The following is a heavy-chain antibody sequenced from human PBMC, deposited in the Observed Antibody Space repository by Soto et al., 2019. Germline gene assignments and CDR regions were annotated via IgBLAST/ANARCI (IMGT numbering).Heavy chain of an antibody. J-gene: IGHJ4*02. CDR2: IYPGDSDT. CDR1: GYKFTNYW. CDR3: ALVVRGVTTEAHYFDY. Sequence: GESLKISCKGSGYKFTNYWIGWVRQMPGKGLEWLGHIYPGDSDTRYSSSFQGQVTISADKSISTAYLQWSSLKASDTAIYYCALVVRGVTTEAHYFDYWGQGTLVTVS. V-gene: IGHV5-51*01. D-gene: IGHD3-10*01.